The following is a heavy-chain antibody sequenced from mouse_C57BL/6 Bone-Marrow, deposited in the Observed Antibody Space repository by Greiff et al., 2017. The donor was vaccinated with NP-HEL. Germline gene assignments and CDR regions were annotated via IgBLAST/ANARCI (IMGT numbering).Heavy chain of an antibody. J-gene: IGHJ2*03. CDR1: GSNFTDDY. V-gene: IGHV14-4*01. Sequence: VQLQQSGAELVRPGASVKLSCTASGSNFTDDYMHWVKQRPEQGLEWIGWIDPANGDTEYASKFQGKATITADTSSNTAYLQRSSLTPADTAVCYCTTVIASVYWGKGTSLTVSA. CDR3: TTVIASVY. D-gene: IGHD1-2*01. CDR2: IDPANGDT.